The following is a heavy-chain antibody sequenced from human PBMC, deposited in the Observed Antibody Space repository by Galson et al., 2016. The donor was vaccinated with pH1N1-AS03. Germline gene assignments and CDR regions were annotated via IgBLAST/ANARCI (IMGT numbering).Heavy chain of an antibody. CDR3: ARGYNVWTAFDY. D-gene: IGHD3/OR15-3a*01. J-gene: IGHJ4*02. V-gene: IGHV1-2*02. CDR2: INPKSGGT. Sequence: SVKVSCKASGYTFTRNYMHWVRQAPGQGLEWMGWINPKSGGTKFDQKFQGRVTMTRDTTINTLYMELSSLRSDDTAIYFCARGYNVWTAFDYWGQGTLVTVSS. CDR1: GYTFTRNY.